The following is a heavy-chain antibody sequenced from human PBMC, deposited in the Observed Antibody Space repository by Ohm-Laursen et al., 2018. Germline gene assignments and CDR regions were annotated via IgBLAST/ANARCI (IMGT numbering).Heavy chain of an antibody. CDR1: GFTFSNAC. J-gene: IGHJ6*02. CDR3: ARDGSGWSRDV. V-gene: IGHV3-69-1*01. Sequence: SLRLSCAASGFTFSNACMTWVRQAPGKGLEWVSTISFTSDPYYAESLRGRFTVSRDNTRNSVYLRMNSLRDEDTGVYYCARDGSGWSRDVWGQGTTVIVSS. D-gene: IGHD6-13*01. CDR2: ISFTSDP.